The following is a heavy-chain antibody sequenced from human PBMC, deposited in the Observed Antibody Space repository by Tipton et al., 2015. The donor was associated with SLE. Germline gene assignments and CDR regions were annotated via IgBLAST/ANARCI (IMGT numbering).Heavy chain of an antibody. J-gene: IGHJ6*02. CDR2: IDPSDSYT. CDR1: GYSFTSYW. CDR3: ARRVAVAGSWNYYYGMDV. Sequence: VQLVQSGPEVKKPGESLRISCKGSGYSFTSYWISWVRQMPGKGLEWMGRIDPSDSYTNYSPSFQGHVTISADKSISTAYLQWSSLKASDTAMYYCARRVAVAGSWNYYYGMDVWGQGTTVTVSS. D-gene: IGHD6-19*01. V-gene: IGHV5-10-1*01.